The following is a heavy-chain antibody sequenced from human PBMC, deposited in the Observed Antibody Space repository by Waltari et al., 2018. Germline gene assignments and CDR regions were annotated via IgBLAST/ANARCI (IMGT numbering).Heavy chain of an antibody. CDR1: GFTFSVYE. CDR2: ISGRGSII. D-gene: IGHD2-2*01. CDR3: ARDPHQIAVAHWFDP. J-gene: IGHJ5*02. V-gene: IGHV3-48*03. Sequence: EVQLVESGGGLVQPGGSLRLSCAASGFTFSVYEMNWVRQAPGKGVEWVSYISGRGSIIDYADSVKGRFTSSRDNAKNSLYLQMNNLRAEDTAVYYCARDPHQIAVAHWFDPWGQGTLVTVSS.